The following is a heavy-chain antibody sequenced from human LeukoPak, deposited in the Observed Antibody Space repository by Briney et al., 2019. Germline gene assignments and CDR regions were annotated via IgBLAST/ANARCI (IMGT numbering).Heavy chain of an antibody. CDR2: IYYSGST. V-gene: IGHV4-39*07. J-gene: IGHJ6*03. CDR1: GGSISSSSYY. CDR3: ARDQRSRYSGYDYYYYYYMDV. D-gene: IGHD5-12*01. Sequence: SETLSLTCIVSGGSISSSSYYWGWIRQPPGKGLEWIGSIYYSGSTYYNPSLKSRVTISADTSKNQFSLKLSSVTAADTAVYYCARDQRSRYSGYDYYYYYYMDVWGKGTTVTVSS.